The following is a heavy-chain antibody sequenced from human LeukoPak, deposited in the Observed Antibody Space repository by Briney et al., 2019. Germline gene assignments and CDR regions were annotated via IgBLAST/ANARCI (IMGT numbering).Heavy chain of an antibody. J-gene: IGHJ4*02. Sequence: GASVKVSCKASGYTFTSYGISWVRQAPGQGLEWMGWISAYNGNTNYAQKLQGRVTMTTDTSTSTAYMELRSLRSDDTAVYYCARATYYDFWSGYYTGLDYWGQGTLVTVSS. D-gene: IGHD3-3*01. V-gene: IGHV1-18*01. CDR2: ISAYNGNT. CDR1: GYTFTSYG. CDR3: ARATYYDFWSGYYTGLDY.